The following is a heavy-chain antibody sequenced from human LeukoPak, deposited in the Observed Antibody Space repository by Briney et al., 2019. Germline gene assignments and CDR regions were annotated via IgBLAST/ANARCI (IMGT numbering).Heavy chain of an antibody. CDR1: GGTFSSYA. J-gene: IGHJ6*02. CDR2: IIPILGIA. Sequence: GASVKVSRKASGGTFSSYAISWVRQAPGQGLEWMGRIIPILGIANYAQKFQGRVTITADKSTSTAYMELSSLRSEDTAVYYCSTLPYYYGMDVWGQGTTVTVTS. D-gene: IGHD2-2*01. CDR3: STLPYYYGMDV. V-gene: IGHV1-69*04.